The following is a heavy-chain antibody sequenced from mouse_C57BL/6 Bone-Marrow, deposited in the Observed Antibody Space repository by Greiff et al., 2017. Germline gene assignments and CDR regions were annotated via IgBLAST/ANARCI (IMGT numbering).Heavy chain of an antibody. J-gene: IGHJ1*03. CDR2: IYPRDGST. V-gene: IGHV1-78*01. Sequence: LVQSDAELVKPGASVKISCKVSGYTFTDHSIHWMKQRPEQGLEWIGYIYPRDGSTKYNEKFKGKATLTADKSSSTAYMQLNSLTSEDSAVYFCARRYGSSKGYFEVWGTGTTVTVSS. D-gene: IGHD1-1*01. CDR3: ARRYGSSKGYFEV. CDR1: GYTFTDHS.